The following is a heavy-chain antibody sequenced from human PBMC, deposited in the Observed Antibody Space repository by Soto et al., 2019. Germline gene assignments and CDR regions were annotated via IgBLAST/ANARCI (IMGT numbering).Heavy chain of an antibody. CDR1: GFTVSSNY. CDR3: ARDTTFSVFGFRQYSYYYMDV. J-gene: IGHJ6*03. V-gene: IGHV3-66*01. Sequence: GGSLRLSCAASGFTVSSNYMSWVRQAPGKGLEWVSVIYSGGSTYYADSVKGRFTISRDNSKNTLYLQMNSLRAEDTAVYYCARDTTFSVFGFRQYSYYYMDVWGQGTTVPVSS. D-gene: IGHD3-3*01. CDR2: IYSGGST.